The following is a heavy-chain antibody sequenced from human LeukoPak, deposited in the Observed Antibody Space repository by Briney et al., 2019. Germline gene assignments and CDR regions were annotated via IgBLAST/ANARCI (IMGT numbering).Heavy chain of an antibody. CDR2: IWYDGSNK. CDR3: AKTHQGGYYYYYYMDV. CDR1: GFTFSSYG. D-gene: IGHD1-26*01. V-gene: IGHV3-33*06. J-gene: IGHJ6*03. Sequence: GRSLRLSCAASGFTFSSYGMHWVRQAPGKGLEWVAVIWYDGSNKYYADSVKGRFTISRDNSKNTQHLQMNSLRAEDTAVYYCAKTHQGGYYYYYYMDVWGKGTTVTVSS.